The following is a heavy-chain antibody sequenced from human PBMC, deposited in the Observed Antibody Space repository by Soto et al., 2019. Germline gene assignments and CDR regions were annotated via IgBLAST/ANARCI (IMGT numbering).Heavy chain of an antibody. CDR3: AIAPGYCSGGSCQTRPNNWFDP. V-gene: IGHV4-34*01. Sequence: SETLSLTCAVYGGSFSGYYWSWIRQPPGKGLEWIGEINHSGSTNYNPSLKSRVTISVDTSKNQFSLKLSSVTAADTAVYYCAIAPGYCSGGSCQTRPNNWFDPWGQGTLVTVSS. CDR2: INHSGST. D-gene: IGHD2-15*01. CDR1: GGSFSGYY. J-gene: IGHJ5*02.